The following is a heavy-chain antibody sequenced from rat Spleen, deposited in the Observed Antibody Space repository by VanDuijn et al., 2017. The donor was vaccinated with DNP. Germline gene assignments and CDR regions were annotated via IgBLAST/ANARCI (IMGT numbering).Heavy chain of an antibody. CDR3: AREVYYGWDY. Sequence: EVQLQESGPGLVTSSQSLSLTCSVTGYSITSTHRWNWIWKFPGSKLECMGYISSAGNTNYNPSLKSRISITRDTSNNQFFLQVNSVTTEDTATYYCAREVYYGWDYWGQGVMVTVSS. D-gene: IGHD1-6*01. CDR1: GYSITSTHR. J-gene: IGHJ2*01. V-gene: IGHV3-3*01. CDR2: ISSAGNT.